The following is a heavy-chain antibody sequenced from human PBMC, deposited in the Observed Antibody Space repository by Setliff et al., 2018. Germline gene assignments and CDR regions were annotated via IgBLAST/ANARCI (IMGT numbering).Heavy chain of an antibody. CDR2: IYYSGTT. Sequence: SETLSLTCAVSDFSVGSVYYWGWIRQPPGRGLEWIANIYYSGTTHYSPSFESRVTMSVDTSKNQFSLNLSSVTAADTAVYYCARAHTWSLPNDNSGYPGWFDPWGQGTLVTVSS. D-gene: IGHD3-22*01. J-gene: IGHJ5*02. CDR1: DFSVGSVYY. V-gene: IGHV4-38-2*01. CDR3: ARAHTWSLPNDNSGYPGWFDP.